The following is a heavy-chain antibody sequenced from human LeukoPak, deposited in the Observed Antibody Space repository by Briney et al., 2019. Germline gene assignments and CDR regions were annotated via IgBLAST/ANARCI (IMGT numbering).Heavy chain of an antibody. J-gene: IGHJ4*02. V-gene: IGHV3-48*01. CDR2: ISTSSSTI. CDR3: ARVRSAANYFDY. CDR1: GFTFSSNS. D-gene: IGHD2-2*01. Sequence: QPGGSLRLSCAASGFTFSSNSMNWVRQAPGKGLEWVSYISTSSSTIYYADSVKGRFTISRDNAKNSLFLQMNSLRAEDTAVYYCARVRSAANYFDYWGQGTLVTVSS.